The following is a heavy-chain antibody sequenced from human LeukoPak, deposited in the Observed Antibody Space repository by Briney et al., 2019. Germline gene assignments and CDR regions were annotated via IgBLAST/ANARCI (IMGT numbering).Heavy chain of an antibody. Sequence: SETLSLTCAAYGGSFRGYYWSWIRQPPGKGLEWIGEINHSGSTNYNPSLKSRVTISVDTSKNQFSLKLSSVTAADTAVYYCARGGGGYSYGYVDYWGQGTLVTVSS. CDR3: ARGGGGYSYGYVDY. V-gene: IGHV4-34*01. J-gene: IGHJ4*02. D-gene: IGHD5-18*01. CDR2: INHSGST. CDR1: GGSFRGYY.